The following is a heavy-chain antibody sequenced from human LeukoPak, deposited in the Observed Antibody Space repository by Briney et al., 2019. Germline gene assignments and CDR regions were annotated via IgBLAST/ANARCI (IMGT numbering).Heavy chain of an antibody. V-gene: IGHV3-7*02. CDR2: IKEEGSGK. CDR3: ARIYYDSSGYRLFDY. Sequence: PGGSLRLSCAASGFTFSSYWMSWVRQAPGKGLEWVAIIKEEGSGKYYVDSVKGRFTISRDNAKNSLYLQMNSLRAEDTAVYYCARIYYDSSGYRLFDYWGQGTLVTVSS. D-gene: IGHD3-22*01. J-gene: IGHJ4*02. CDR1: GFTFSSYW.